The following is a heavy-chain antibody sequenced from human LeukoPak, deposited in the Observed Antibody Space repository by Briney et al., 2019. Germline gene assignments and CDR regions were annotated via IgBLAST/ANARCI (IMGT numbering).Heavy chain of an antibody. CDR2: IIPIFGTP. CDR3: ARVSYDSRVYDY. Sequence: SVKVSCKASEYTFTGYFIHWVRQAPGQGLEWMGGIIPIFGTPDYAQKFQDRVTITADEDTSTAYMEVNSLTSDDTGIYYWARVSYDSRVYDYWGQGTLVTVSS. J-gene: IGHJ4*02. D-gene: IGHD3-22*01. V-gene: IGHV1-69*13. CDR1: EYTFTGYF.